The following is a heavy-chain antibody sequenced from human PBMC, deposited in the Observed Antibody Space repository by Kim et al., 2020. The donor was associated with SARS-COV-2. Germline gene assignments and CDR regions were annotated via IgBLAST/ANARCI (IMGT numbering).Heavy chain of an antibody. D-gene: IGHD3-3*02. CDR2: IWYDGSNK. J-gene: IGHJ6*02. CDR1: GFTFSRYP. CDR3: AKERNSPTFFKGHYYGIDV. V-gene: IGHV3-33*06. Sequence: GGSLRLSCAASGFTFSRYPMHWVRQAPGKGLEWVAVIWYDGSNKYYGDSVKGRFTISRDNSKNTLFLQMNSLRAEDTAVYQCAKERNSPTFFKGHYYGIDVWGQGTTVTVSS.